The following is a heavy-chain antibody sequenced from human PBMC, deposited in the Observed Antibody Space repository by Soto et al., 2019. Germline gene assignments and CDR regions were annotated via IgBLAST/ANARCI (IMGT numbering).Heavy chain of an antibody. D-gene: IGHD3-10*02. CDR2: FDSSANP. CDR3: ATVRRGAWYVDR. J-gene: IGHJ2*01. Sequence: QLQLQESGPGLVKPSETLSLTCYVSGGSISNSRYYWGWLRQPPGKGLEWIGTFDSSANPYSNPSLKSRGPLAVDTPKNQFSLNLTSVTAADTAVYYCATVRRGAWYVDRWGRGTRVTVSS. V-gene: IGHV4-39*01. CDR1: GGSISNSRYY.